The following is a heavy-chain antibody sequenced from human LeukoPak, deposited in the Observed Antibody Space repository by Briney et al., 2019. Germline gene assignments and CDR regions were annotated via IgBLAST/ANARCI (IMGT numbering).Heavy chain of an antibody. CDR3: AKMGSRYYYYYYMDV. J-gene: IGHJ6*03. V-gene: IGHV3-9*01. CDR1: GFTFDDYA. CDR2: ISWNSGSI. Sequence: GGSLRLSCAASGFTFDDYAMHWVRQAPGKGLELVSGISWNSGSIGYADSVKGRFTISRDNAKNSLYLQMNSLRAEDTALYYCAKMGSRYYYYYYMDVWGKGTTVTVSS. D-gene: IGHD1-26*01.